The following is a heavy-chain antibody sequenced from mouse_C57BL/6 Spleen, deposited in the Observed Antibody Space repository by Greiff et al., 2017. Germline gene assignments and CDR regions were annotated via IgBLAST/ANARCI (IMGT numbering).Heavy chain of an antibody. Sequence: EVQLVESGAELVKPGASVKISCTASGYAFTDYYMNWVKQSPEKSLEWIGEINPSTGGTTYNKKFKGKATLTVDKSSSTAYMQLKSLTSEDSAVYCCGRNSKGDFEVWGTGTTVTVSS. CDR3: GRNSKGDFEV. CDR1: GYAFTDYY. D-gene: IGHD2-5*01. CDR2: INPSTGGT. J-gene: IGHJ1*03. V-gene: IGHV1-42*01.